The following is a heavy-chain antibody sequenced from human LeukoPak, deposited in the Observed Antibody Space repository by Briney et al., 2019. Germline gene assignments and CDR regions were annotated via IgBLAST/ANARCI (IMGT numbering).Heavy chain of an antibody. D-gene: IGHD2-2*01. CDR2: INPNSGGT. Sequence: GASVKVSCKASGYTVTAYYMHWVRQAPGQGLEWMGWINPNSGGTKYAQKFQGRVTMTRDTSISAAYMELSSLRSDDTAVYYCAGDYAYGDYYGVDVWGQGTTVTVSS. CDR3: AGDYAYGDYYGVDV. CDR1: GYTVTAYY. V-gene: IGHV1-2*02. J-gene: IGHJ6*02.